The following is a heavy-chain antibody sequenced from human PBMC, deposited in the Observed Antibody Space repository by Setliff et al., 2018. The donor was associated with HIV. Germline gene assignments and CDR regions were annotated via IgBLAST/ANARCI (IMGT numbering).Heavy chain of an antibody. Sequence: SETLSLTCTVSGGSISNSRYYWSWIRQPPGKGLEWIGSIYYSGSTYYNPSLKSRVTISVDTSKNQFSLKLSSVTAADAAVYYCARVGGRGGSSWYLGTKMGRKYGMDVWGQGTTVTVSS. CDR2: IYYSGST. D-gene: IGHD6-13*01. V-gene: IGHV4-39*01. CDR1: GGSISNSRYY. CDR3: ARVGGRGGSSWYLGTKMGRKYGMDV. J-gene: IGHJ6*02.